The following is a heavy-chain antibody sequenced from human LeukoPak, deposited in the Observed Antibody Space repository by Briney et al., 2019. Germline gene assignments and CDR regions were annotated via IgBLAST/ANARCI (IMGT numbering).Heavy chain of an antibody. J-gene: IGHJ4*02. CDR2: IWYDGSNK. CDR1: GFTFSSYG. D-gene: IGHD5-12*01. CDR3: ARDTSGYSGYDSGFDY. V-gene: IGHV3-33*01. Sequence: GRSLRLSCAASGFTFSSYGMHWVRQAPGKGLEWVAVIWYDGSNKYYADSVKGRFTISRGNSKNTLYLQMNSLRAEDTAVYYCARDTSGYSGYDSGFDYWGQGTLVTVSS.